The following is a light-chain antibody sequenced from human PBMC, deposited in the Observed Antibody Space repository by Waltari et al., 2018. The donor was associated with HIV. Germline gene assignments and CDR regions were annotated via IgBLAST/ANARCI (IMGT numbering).Light chain of an antibody. Sequence: DIRMTQSPSSLSASVGDRITITCRASQDIGSSLAWYQQMPGTIPKHLIFSASSLQSGVSSRFSGSGSGTYFTLTISSLQPEDVATYFCQKYNSAPHTFGQGTRVEI. J-gene: IGKJ1*01. CDR3: QKYNSAPHT. CDR1: QDIGSS. CDR2: SAS. V-gene: IGKV1-27*01.